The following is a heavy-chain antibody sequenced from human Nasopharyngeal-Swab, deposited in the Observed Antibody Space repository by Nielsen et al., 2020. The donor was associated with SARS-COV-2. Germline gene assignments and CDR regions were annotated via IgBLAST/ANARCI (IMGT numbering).Heavy chain of an antibody. V-gene: IGHV3-7*03. Sequence: GESLKISCAASGFTFSSYWMSWVRQAPGKGLEWVANIKEDGSEKEYVDSVKGRFTISRDNAKNSLYLQMNSLRAEDTAVYYCAGGNSADHWGQGTLVTVSS. J-gene: IGHJ4*02. CDR3: AGGNSADH. D-gene: IGHD4-23*01. CDR1: GFTFSSYW. CDR2: IKEDGSEK.